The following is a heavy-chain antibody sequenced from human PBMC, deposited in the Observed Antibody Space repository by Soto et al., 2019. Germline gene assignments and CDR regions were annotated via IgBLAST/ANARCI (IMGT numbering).Heavy chain of an antibody. CDR2: ISWNSGSI. CDR3: AKDIGRSPGYIDV. D-gene: IGHD3-10*01. CDR1: GFTFDDYA. Sequence: PGGSLRLSCAASGFTFDDYAMHWVRQAPGKGLEWVSGISWNSGSIGYADSVKGRFTISRDNAKNSLYLQMNSLRAEDTALYYFAKDIGRSPGYIDVWGKGSTVTVSS. V-gene: IGHV3-9*01. J-gene: IGHJ6*03.